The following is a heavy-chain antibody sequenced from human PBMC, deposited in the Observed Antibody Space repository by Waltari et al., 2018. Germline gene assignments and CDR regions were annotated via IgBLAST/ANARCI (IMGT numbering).Heavy chain of an antibody. Sequence: EVQVVESGGGLVKPGGSLGPTCAASGFTFTNFYMAWVRQTPGKGLEGVASIKQDGSAKYYVDSVRGRFTISRDNAKNSLFLQMNSLRAEDTAVYYCARGYVGAFDMWGQGTMVTVSS. CDR1: GFTFTNFY. CDR3: ARGYVGAFDM. D-gene: IGHD1-20*01. CDR2: IKQDGSAK. J-gene: IGHJ3*02. V-gene: IGHV3-7*01.